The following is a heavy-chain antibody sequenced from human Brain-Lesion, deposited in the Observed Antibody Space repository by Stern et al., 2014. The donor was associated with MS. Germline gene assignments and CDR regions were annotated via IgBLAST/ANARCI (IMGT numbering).Heavy chain of an antibody. CDR2: IHYSGST. CDR1: GGSISSGGYY. Sequence: QLQLQESGPGLVTPSQTLSLTCTVSGGSISSGGYYWSWIRQHPGKGLEGIGYIHYSGSTYYNSALKSRVTISRDTSKNQFSLNLNSVTAADTAVYYCARVGVYVQTGWFDPWGQGALVTVSS. CDR3: ARVGVYVQTGWFDP. D-gene: IGHD2-8*01. V-gene: IGHV4-31*03. J-gene: IGHJ5*02.